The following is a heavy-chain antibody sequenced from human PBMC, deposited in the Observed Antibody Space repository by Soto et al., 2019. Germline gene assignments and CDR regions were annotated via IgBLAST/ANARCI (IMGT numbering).Heavy chain of an antibody. D-gene: IGHD2-2*01. J-gene: IGHJ6*02. Sequence: GGSLRLSCAASGFTFSSYGMHWVRQDPGKGLEWVAVISYDGSNKYYADSVKGRFTISRDNSKNTLYLQMNSLRAEDTAVYYCAKDMNCSSTSCSPSYYYYGMDVWGQGSTVTVSS. CDR3: AKDMNCSSTSCSPSYYYYGMDV. CDR1: GFTFSSYG. CDR2: ISYDGSNK. V-gene: IGHV3-30*18.